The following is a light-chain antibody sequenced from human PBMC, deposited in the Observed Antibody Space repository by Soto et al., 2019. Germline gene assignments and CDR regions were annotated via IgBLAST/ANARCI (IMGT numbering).Light chain of an antibody. V-gene: IGLV2-14*01. J-gene: IGLJ2*01. CDR1: SNAFGNYKY. CDR2: SVN. Sequence: QSALNQPASVSGSPGQSITISCTGTSNAFGNYKYVSWYQHNPGKAPKLLLYSVNNRPSGVSDRFSGSKSITSASLTISGLQTADEAHYFCASYTMTNTLVFGGGTKLTVL. CDR3: ASYTMTNTLV.